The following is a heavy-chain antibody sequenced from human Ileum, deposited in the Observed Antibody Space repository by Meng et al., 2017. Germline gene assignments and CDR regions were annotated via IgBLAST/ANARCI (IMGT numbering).Heavy chain of an antibody. CDR3: ARGGGRYGPDFDY. V-gene: IGHV4-34*01. D-gene: IGHD3-16*01. CDR2: INHSGST. CDR1: GGSFSGYY. J-gene: IGHJ4*02. Sequence: VPLQQWGAGLLKPSETLSLTCAVYGGSFSGYYWSWIRQPPGKGLEWIGEINHSGSTNYNPSLKSRVTISVDTSKNQFSLKLSSVTAADTAVYYCARGGGRYGPDFDYWGQGTLVTVSS.